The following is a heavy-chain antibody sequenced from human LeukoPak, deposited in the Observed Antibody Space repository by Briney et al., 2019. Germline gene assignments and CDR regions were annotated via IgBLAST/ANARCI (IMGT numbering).Heavy chain of an antibody. Sequence: PGGSLRLSCAASGFTFSYYGTHWVRQAPGKGLDWVAFIWHDGSYIYYADSVKGRFTISRDNSKNTVYLQMNSLRVEDTAIYYCAKVVQYTASTGTGLDYWGQGTLVTVSS. CDR3: AKVVQYTASTGTGLDY. CDR1: GFTFSYYG. CDR2: IWHDGSYI. V-gene: IGHV3-30*02. D-gene: IGHD6-13*01. J-gene: IGHJ4*02.